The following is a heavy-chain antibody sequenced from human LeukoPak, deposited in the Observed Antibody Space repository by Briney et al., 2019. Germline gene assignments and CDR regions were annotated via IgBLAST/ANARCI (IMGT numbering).Heavy chain of an antibody. V-gene: IGHV4-39*01. CDR1: GDSISSSSYN. Sequence: SETLSLTCSVSGDSISSSSYNWGWIRQPPGRGLEWIGSISYSGSTKYNPSLKSRITISVDTSKNHFSLKLNSVTAADTAIYYCARQRTGVTPEFFDYWGQGTLVIVSS. D-gene: IGHD4-23*01. CDR3: ARQRTGVTPEFFDY. CDR2: ISYSGST. J-gene: IGHJ4*02.